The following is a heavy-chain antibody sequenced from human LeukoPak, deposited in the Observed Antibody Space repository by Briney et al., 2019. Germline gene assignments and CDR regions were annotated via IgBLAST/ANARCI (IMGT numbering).Heavy chain of an antibody. D-gene: IGHD2-21*02. CDR2: ISGSGGST. Sequence: PPGGSLRLSCAASGFTFSSYAMSWVRQAPGKGLEWVSAISGSGGSTYYADSVKGRFTISRDNSKNTLYLQMNSLRAEDTAVYYCAKDEAYCGGDCWNAAFDIWGQGTMVTVPS. V-gene: IGHV3-23*01. CDR3: AKDEAYCGGDCWNAAFDI. J-gene: IGHJ3*02. CDR1: GFTFSSYA.